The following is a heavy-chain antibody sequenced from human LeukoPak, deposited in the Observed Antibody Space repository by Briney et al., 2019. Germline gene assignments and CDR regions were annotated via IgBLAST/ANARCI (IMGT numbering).Heavy chain of an antibody. V-gene: IGHV3-66*02. Sequence: GGSLRLSCAASGFTVSSNYLSWVRQAPGKGLEWVSLLYSGGNTHYADSVKGRFNISRDNSKNTMYLQMNRLRVEDTAVYYCARDYTYDFWGQGTLVSVST. CDR1: GFTVSSNY. CDR2: LYSGGNT. CDR3: ARDYTYDF. J-gene: IGHJ4*02. D-gene: IGHD3-3*01.